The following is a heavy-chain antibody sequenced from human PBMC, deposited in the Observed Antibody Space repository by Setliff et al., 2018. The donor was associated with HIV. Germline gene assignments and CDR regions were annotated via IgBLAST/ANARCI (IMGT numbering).Heavy chain of an antibody. CDR2: IHYSGTT. Sequence: SETLSLTCAVYGGSFSGYYWSWIRQPPGKGLEWIGSIHYSGTTNYNPSLKSRLTISIDTSKTQFSLKLSSLTAADTAGYYCARGRTGHDYWGQGTLVTVSS. CDR1: GGSFSGYY. CDR3: ARGRTGHDY. V-gene: IGHV4-34*01. J-gene: IGHJ4*02.